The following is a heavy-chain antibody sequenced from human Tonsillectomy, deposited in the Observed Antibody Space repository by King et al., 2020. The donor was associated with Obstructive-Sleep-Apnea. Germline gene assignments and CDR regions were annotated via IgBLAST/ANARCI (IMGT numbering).Heavy chain of an antibody. CDR2: INPNSGGT. D-gene: IGHD4-17*01. CDR1: GYTFTGYY. CDR3: ATVAVATATFYFDY. V-gene: IGHV1-2*02. J-gene: IGHJ4*02. Sequence: QLVQSGAEVKKPGASVKVSCKASGYTFTGYYIHWVRQAPGHGLEWMGWINPNSGGTNYAQRFQGRGTMTRDTSISTAYMELSRLRSDDTAVYYCATVAVATATFYFDYWGQGTLVTVSS.